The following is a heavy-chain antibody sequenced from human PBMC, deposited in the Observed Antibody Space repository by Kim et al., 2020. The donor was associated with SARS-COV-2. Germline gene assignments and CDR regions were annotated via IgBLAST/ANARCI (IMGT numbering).Heavy chain of an antibody. CDR3: ARDVGGYYYGSGSIGPRFDY. V-gene: IGHV3-30*01. D-gene: IGHD3-10*01. J-gene: IGHJ4*02. Sequence: RFTTSRDNSKNTLYLRMNSLRAEDTAVYYCARDVGGYYYGSGSIGPRFDYWGQGTLVTVSS.